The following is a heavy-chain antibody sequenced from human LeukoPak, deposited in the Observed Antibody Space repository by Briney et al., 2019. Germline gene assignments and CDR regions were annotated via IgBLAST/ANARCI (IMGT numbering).Heavy chain of an antibody. CDR2: IYYSGST. CDR3: ASGGPTPFDY. V-gene: IGHV4-39*07. J-gene: IGHJ4*02. CDR1: GVSISGSGYY. D-gene: IGHD4-23*01. Sequence: SETLSLTCTVSGVSISGSGYYWGWIRQPPGKGLEWIGSIYYSGSTYYNPSLKSRVTISVDTSKNQFSLKLSSVTAADTAVYYCASGGPTPFDYWGQGTLVTVSS.